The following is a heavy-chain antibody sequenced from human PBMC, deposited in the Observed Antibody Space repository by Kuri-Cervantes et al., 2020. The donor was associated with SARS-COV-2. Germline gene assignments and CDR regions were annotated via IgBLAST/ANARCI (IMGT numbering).Heavy chain of an antibody. CDR2: VRGDGGST. Sequence: GESLKISCEGTGFTFSLFAMSWVRQVPGRGLQWVSAVRGDGGSTYYADSVKGRFTISRDNSKNTLYLQMNNLRAEDTATYYCAKDVNSATALAGYFDKWGQGTLVTVSS. J-gene: IGHJ4*02. CDR3: AKDVNSATALAGYFDK. CDR1: GFTFSLFA. D-gene: IGHD5-18*01. V-gene: IGHV3-23*01.